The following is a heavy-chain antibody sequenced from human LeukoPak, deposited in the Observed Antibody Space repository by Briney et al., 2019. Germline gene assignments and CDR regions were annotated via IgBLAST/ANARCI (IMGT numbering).Heavy chain of an antibody. V-gene: IGHV4-4*09. J-gene: IGHJ5*02. CDR3: ARDNDDGDYVGWFDP. CDR1: GGSINNYY. Sequence: SETLSLTCTVSGGSINNYYWSWLRQPPGKGLEWIGYIYTSGNTNYNPSLKSRLTISLDTSKNHLSLKLTSVTAADTAIYYCARDNDDGDYVGWFDPWGQGTLVTVSS. D-gene: IGHD4-17*01. CDR2: IYTSGNT.